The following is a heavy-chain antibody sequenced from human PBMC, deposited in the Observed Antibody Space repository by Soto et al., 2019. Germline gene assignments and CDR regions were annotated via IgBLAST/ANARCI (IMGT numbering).Heavy chain of an antibody. CDR1: RSSISSGNYY. CDR3: ARDRGGSGYYDST. Sequence: QVQLQESGPGWVKPSQTLSLTCTVSRSSISSGNYYWSWIRQHPGKGLEWIGYIYSSGTTYYNPSLQSRVTISLDMSKNQFSLKMSSVTAADTAVYYCARDRGGSGYYDSTWGQGTLVTVSS. V-gene: IGHV4-31*03. CDR2: IYSSGTT. D-gene: IGHD3-22*01. J-gene: IGHJ4*02.